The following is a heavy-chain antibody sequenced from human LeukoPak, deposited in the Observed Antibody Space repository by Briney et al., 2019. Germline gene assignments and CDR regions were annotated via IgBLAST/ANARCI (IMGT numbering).Heavy chain of an antibody. D-gene: IGHD1-26*01. V-gene: IGHV4-39*01. CDR2: ISHSGTT. CDR1: GGSLSSGNYQ. J-gene: IGHJ5*02. Sequence: SETLSLTCTVSGGSLSSGNYQWGWIRQPPGKGLEWIALISHSGTTYYNPSLKSRVTISVDTSKNQLSLKLSSLTAADTAVYYCARHEYSGSYYGLSWFDPWGQGTLVTVSS. CDR3: ARHEYSGSYYGLSWFDP.